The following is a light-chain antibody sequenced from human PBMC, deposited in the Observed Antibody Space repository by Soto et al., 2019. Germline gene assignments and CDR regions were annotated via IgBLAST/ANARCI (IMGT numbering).Light chain of an antibody. CDR2: DAS. CDR1: QSVSSY. CDR3: QQRSNWRET. V-gene: IGKV3-11*01. J-gene: IGKJ4*01. Sequence: IVMTHSPATLSFSLWQSSNIYSRASQSVSSYLAWYQQKPGQAPRLLIYDASNRATGIPARFSGSGSGTDFTLTISSLEPEDFAVYYCQQRSNWRETFGGGTKVDIK.